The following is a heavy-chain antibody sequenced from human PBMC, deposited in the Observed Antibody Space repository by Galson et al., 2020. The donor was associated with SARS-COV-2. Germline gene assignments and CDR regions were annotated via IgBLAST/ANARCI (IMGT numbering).Heavy chain of an antibody. CDR2: IRPYNGDT. D-gene: IGHD5-18*01. CDR1: GYTFINHG. CDR3: ARDFGNGYTYAVFEY. V-gene: IGHV1-18*01. Sequence: ASVKVSCKASGYTFINHGISWVRQAPGQGPEWMGWIRPYNGDTNYAQNVQGRVSMTTDTSTMTADMELRSLRSDDTAVYYCARDFGNGYTYAVFEYWGQGTLVTVSS. J-gene: IGHJ4*02.